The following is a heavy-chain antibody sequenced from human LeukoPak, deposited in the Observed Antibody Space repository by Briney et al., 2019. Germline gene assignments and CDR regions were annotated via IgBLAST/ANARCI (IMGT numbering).Heavy chain of an antibody. CDR2: IYYSGST. D-gene: IGHD6-19*01. J-gene: IGHJ4*02. Sequence: PSETLSLTCTVSGGSISSGGYYWSWVRQHPGQGLEWIGYIYYSGSTYYNPSLKSRVTISVDTSKNQFSLKLSSVTAADTAVYYCARTGYSSGWYVVYWGQGTLVTVSS. CDR3: ARTGYSSGWYVVY. CDR1: GGSISSGGYY. V-gene: IGHV4-31*03.